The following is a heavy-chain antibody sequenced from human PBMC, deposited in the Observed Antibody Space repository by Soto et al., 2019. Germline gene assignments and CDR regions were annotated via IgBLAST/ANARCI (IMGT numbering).Heavy chain of an antibody. CDR1: GFTFSSYW. D-gene: IGHD2-2*01. CDR2: IKRDGSKK. J-gene: IGHJ4*02. CDR3: ARGTCSSTTCYAIYFDS. Sequence: EVQLVESGGGLVQPGGSLRLSCEASGFTFSSYWMSWVRQAPGKGLEWVANIKRDGSKKYYVDSVKGRFTISRDNAKHSLYLQMDSLRAEDTAVYYCARGTCSSTTCYAIYFDSWGQGTLVTVSS. V-gene: IGHV3-7*01.